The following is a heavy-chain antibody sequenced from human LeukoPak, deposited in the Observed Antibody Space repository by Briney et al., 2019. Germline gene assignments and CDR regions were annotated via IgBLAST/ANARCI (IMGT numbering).Heavy chain of an antibody. J-gene: IGHJ5*02. CDR3: ARPYYYDSRIDP. Sequence: SETLSLTCTVSGGSISSGDYYWSWIRQPPGKCLEWIAYMYYSGSTYFNPSLKSRVTMSADTSKSQLSLKLSSVTAADTAVYYCARPYYYDSRIDPWGQGILVTVSS. V-gene: IGHV4-30-4*01. D-gene: IGHD3-22*01. CDR1: GGSISSGDYY. CDR2: MYYSGST.